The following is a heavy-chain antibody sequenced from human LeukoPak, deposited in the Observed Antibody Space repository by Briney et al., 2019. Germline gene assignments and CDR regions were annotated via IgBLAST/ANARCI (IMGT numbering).Heavy chain of an antibody. J-gene: IGHJ4*02. CDR2: ISYDGSNK. Sequence: GGSLRLSCAASGFTFSSYAMHWVRQAPGKGLEWVAVISYDGSNKYYADSVKGRFTISRDNSKNTLYLQMNSLRAEDTAVYYCARDGVPYGSGPTGYWGQGTLVTVSS. D-gene: IGHD3-10*01. CDR1: GFTFSSYA. V-gene: IGHV3-30-3*01. CDR3: ARDGVPYGSGPTGY.